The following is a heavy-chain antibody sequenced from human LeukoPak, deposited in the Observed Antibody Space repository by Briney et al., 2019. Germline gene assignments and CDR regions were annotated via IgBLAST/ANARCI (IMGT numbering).Heavy chain of an antibody. J-gene: IGHJ3*02. V-gene: IGHV4-59*01. Sequence: SETLSLTCTASGGSISSYYWSWIRQPPGKGLEWIGYIYYSGSTNYNPSLKSRVTISVDTSKNQFSLKLSSVTAADTAVYYCARSKYSSSWDPDAFDIWGQGTMVTVSS. CDR3: ARSKYSSSWDPDAFDI. CDR2: IYYSGST. CDR1: GGSISSYY. D-gene: IGHD6-13*01.